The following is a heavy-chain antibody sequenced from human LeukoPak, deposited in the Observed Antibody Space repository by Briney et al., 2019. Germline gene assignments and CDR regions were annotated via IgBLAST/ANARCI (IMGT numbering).Heavy chain of an antibody. CDR3: ARHHRRDSSGWGARWFDP. CDR1: GASISGYY. J-gene: IGHJ5*02. CDR2: IYNSGST. D-gene: IGHD6-19*01. V-gene: IGHV4-59*08. Sequence: SETLSLTCTVSGASISGYYWTWIRQPPGKGLEWIGYIYNSGSTNYNPSLKSRVTMSVDTSKNQFSLKLSSVTAADTAVYYCARHHRRDSSGWGARWFDPWGQGTLVTVSS.